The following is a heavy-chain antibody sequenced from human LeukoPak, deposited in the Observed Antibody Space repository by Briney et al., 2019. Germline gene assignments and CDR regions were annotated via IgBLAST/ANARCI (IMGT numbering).Heavy chain of an antibody. CDR3: ARDSYDSSGYYGTWDC. CDR2: IIPIFGTA. Sequence: ASVKVSCKASGGTFSSYAISWVRQAPGQGLEWMGGIIPIFGTANYAQKFQGRVTITADESTSTAYMELRSLRSDDTAVYYCARDSYDSSGYYGTWDCWGQGTLVTVSS. D-gene: IGHD3-22*01. J-gene: IGHJ4*02. V-gene: IGHV1-69*13. CDR1: GGTFSSYA.